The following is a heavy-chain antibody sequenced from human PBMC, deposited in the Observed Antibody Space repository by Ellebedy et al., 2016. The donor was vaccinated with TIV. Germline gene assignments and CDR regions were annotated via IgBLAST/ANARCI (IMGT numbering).Heavy chain of an antibody. Sequence: ASVKVSXXASGYTFTSYDINWVRQATGQGLEWMGWMNPNSGNTGYAQKFQGRVTMTRNTSISTAYMELRSLRSDDTAVYYCARDGTGYYDFWSGSDAFDIWGLGTMVTVSS. J-gene: IGHJ3*02. V-gene: IGHV1-8*01. D-gene: IGHD3-3*01. CDR2: MNPNSGNT. CDR1: GYTFTSYD. CDR3: ARDGTGYYDFWSGSDAFDI.